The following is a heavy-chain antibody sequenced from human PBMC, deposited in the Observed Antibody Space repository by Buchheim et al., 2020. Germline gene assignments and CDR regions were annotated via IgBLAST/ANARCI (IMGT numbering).Heavy chain of an antibody. Sequence: QVQLVQSGAEVKKPGSSVKASCKASGYTFTGYYMHWVRQAPGQGLEWMGWINPNSGGTNYAQKFQGWVTMTRDTSISTAYMELSRLRSDDTAVYYCARSGSGSYYPSYYYYGMDVWGQGTT. D-gene: IGHD3-10*01. CDR2: INPNSGGT. J-gene: IGHJ6*02. V-gene: IGHV1-2*04. CDR1: GYTFTGYY. CDR3: ARSGSGSYYPSYYYYGMDV.